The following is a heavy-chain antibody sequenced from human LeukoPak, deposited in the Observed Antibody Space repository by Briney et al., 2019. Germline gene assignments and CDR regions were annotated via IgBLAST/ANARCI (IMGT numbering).Heavy chain of an antibody. CDR3: ARGPSGLDSSGYRFDY. J-gene: IGHJ4*02. CDR1: GFSFSSYS. D-gene: IGHD3-22*01. Sequence: PGGSLRLSCAASGFSFSSYSMNWVRQAPGKGLEWVSSISSSSSYIYYADSVKGRFTISRDNAKNSLYLQMNSLRAEDTAVYYCARGPSGLDSSGYRFDYWGQGTLVTVSS. CDR2: ISSSSSYI. V-gene: IGHV3-21*01.